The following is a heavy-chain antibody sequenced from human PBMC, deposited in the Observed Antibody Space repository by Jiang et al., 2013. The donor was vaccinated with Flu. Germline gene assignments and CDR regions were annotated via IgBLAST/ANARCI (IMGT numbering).Heavy chain of an antibody. CDR3: ARGEQNGQWLVNLWFDP. V-gene: IGHV3-64*01. CDR2: ISSNGGST. Sequence: VQLLESGGGLVQPGGSLRLSCAASGFTFSSYAMHWVRQAPGKGLEYVSAISSNGGSTYYANSVKGRFTISRDNSKNTLYLQMGSLRAEDMAVYYCARGEQNGQWLVNLWFDPWGQGTLVTVSS. J-gene: IGHJ5*02. D-gene: IGHD6-19*01. CDR1: GFTFSSYA.